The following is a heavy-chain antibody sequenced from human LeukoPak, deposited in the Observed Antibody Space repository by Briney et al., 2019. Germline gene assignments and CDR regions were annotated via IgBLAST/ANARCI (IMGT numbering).Heavy chain of an antibody. D-gene: IGHD6-13*01. Sequence: PGGSLRLSCAASGFTFSSYGMSWVRQAPGKGLEWVSAIGGRDGSTYYADSVKGRFTISRDNSKNTLYLQMNSLRAEDTAVYYCAKDPRIAAAGARWFDPWAREPWSPSPQ. J-gene: IGHJ5*02. CDR3: AKDPRIAAAGARWFDP. CDR1: GFTFSSYG. V-gene: IGHV3-23*01. CDR2: IGGRDGST.